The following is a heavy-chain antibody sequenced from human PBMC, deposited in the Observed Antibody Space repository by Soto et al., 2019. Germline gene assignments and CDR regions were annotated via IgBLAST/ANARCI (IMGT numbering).Heavy chain of an antibody. CDR3: ARDMVRGVIKGYYYYGMDV. Sequence: GASVKVSFKSSGYTFTGYYMHWVRQAPGQGLEWMGWINPTSGVTNYAHKFQARVTMTRDTSISTAYMELSRLRSDDTAVYYCARDMVRGVIKGYYYYGMDVWGQGTTVTVSS. J-gene: IGHJ6*02. D-gene: IGHD3-10*01. CDR2: INPTSGVT. V-gene: IGHV1-2*07. CDR1: GYTFTGYY.